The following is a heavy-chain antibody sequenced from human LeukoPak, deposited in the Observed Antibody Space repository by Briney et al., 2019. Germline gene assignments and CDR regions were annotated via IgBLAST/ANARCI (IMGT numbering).Heavy chain of an antibody. Sequence: SQTLSLTCTVSGGSINSGNYYWSWVRQPAGKGLEWIGRMYTSGSTNYNPSLKSRVSISVDTSKNQFSLKLTSVTAADTAVYYCARYLGYCSGGSCLQWAFDVWGQGTMVTVSS. CDR1: GGSINSGNYY. J-gene: IGHJ3*01. V-gene: IGHV4-61*02. CDR3: ARYLGYCSGGSCLQWAFDV. CDR2: MYTSGST. D-gene: IGHD2-15*01.